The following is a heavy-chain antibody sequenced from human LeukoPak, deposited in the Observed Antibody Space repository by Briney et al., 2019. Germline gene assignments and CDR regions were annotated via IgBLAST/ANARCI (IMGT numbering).Heavy chain of an antibody. CDR2: ISAYNGNT. D-gene: IGHD2-2*01. V-gene: IGHV1-18*01. CDR3: ARVGLYCSSTSCVAFDI. J-gene: IGHJ3*02. CDR1: GYTFTSYG. Sequence: ASVKVSCKASGYTFTSYGISWVRQAPGQGLEWMGWISAYNGNTNYAQTLQGRVTMTSDTSTSTAYMELRSLRSDDTAVYYCARVGLYCSSTSCVAFDIWGQGTMVTVSS.